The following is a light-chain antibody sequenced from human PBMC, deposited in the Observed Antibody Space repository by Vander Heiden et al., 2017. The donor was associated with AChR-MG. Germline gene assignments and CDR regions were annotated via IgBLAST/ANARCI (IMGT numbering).Light chain of an antibody. CDR2: TAS. V-gene: IGKV1-39*01. J-gene: IGKJ3*01. CDR3: QQNVSTPLVT. Sequence: DIQMTQSPSSLSPSVGDRVTITCRASQSISNYLNWYQQRPGEAPKLVIHTASTLQSGVPSRFSGSGYGTDFTLTINSRQPEDFASYYCQQNVSTPLVTFGHGTKVD. CDR1: QSISNY.